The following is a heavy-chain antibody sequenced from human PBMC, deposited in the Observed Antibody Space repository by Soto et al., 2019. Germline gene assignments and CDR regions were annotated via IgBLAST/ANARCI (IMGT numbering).Heavy chain of an antibody. Sequence: PSETLSLTCAVYGGSFSGYYWSWVRQPPGKGLEWIGEVDHSGSTNYTPSLKSRVTISVDTSKNQFSLKLSSVTAADTAVYYCARVRPLILTAYYSRRSCWFDPWGQGTLVTVS. CDR1: GGSFSGYY. J-gene: IGHJ5*02. CDR3: ARVRPLILTAYYSRRSCWFDP. D-gene: IGHD3-9*01. V-gene: IGHV4-34*01. CDR2: VDHSGST.